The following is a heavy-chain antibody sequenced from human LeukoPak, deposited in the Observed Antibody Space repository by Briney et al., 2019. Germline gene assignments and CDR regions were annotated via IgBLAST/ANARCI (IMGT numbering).Heavy chain of an antibody. D-gene: IGHD3-10*01. CDR2: IKSKTDGGTT. CDR1: GFTFSNAW. Sequence: GGSLRLSCAASGFTFSNAWMSWVRQAPGKGLEWVGRIKSKTDGGTTDYAAPVKGRFTISRDDSKNTLYLQMNSLRAEDTAVYYCARVPLWFGESTTSAFDIWGQGTMVTVSS. V-gene: IGHV3-15*01. CDR3: ARVPLWFGESTTSAFDI. J-gene: IGHJ3*02.